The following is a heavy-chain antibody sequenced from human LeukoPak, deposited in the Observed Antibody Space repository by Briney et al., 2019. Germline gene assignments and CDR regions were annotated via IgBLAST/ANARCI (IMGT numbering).Heavy chain of an antibody. V-gene: IGHV1-2*02. J-gene: IGHJ4*02. CDR1: GYTFTGYY. D-gene: IGHD2-2*01. Sequence: GAAVKVSCKASGYTFTGYYMHWVRQAPGQGLEWMGWINPNSGGTNYAQKFQGRVTMTRDTSISTAYMELSRLRSDDTAVYYCARDWVVPAASGNFDYWGQGTLVTVSS. CDR3: ARDWVVPAASGNFDY. CDR2: INPNSGGT.